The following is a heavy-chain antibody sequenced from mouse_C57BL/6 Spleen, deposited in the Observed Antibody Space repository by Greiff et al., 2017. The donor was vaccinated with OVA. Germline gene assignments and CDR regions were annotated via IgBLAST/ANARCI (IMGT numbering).Heavy chain of an antibody. V-gene: IGHV5-17*01. Sequence: EVKLVESGGGLVKPGGSLKLSCAASGFTFSDYGMHWVRQAPEKGLEWVAYISRGSSTIYYADTVKGRFTLSRDNAKNTLFLQMTSLRSEDTAMYYCARSREPYYFDYWGQGTTLTVSS. J-gene: IGHJ2*01. CDR1: GFTFSDYG. CDR2: ISRGSSTI. CDR3: ARSREPYYFDY.